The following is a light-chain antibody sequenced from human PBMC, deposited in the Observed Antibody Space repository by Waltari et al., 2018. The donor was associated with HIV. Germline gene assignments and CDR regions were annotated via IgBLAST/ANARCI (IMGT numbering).Light chain of an antibody. J-gene: IGLJ1*01. CDR2: EVN. CDR1: SSDVGSYNL. CDR3: CSYAGSPYV. V-gene: IGLV2-23*02. Sequence: QSALTQPASASGSPGQSITISCTGTSSDVGSYNLVSWYQQHPGKAPKLMIYEVNKRPSGVSNRFSGSKSGNTASLTISGLQAEDEADYYCCSYAGSPYVFGTGTKVTVL.